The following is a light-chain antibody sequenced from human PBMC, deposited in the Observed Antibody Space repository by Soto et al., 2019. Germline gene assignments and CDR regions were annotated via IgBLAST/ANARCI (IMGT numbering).Light chain of an antibody. CDR1: SSDVGAYNY. CDR2: GVN. J-gene: IGLJ2*01. CDR3: CSYTTTSHVV. V-gene: IGLV2-14*03. Sequence: QSALTQPASVSGSPGQSITISCTGTSSDVGAYNYVSWYQQHPGKAPKLMIYGVNNRPSGVSFRFSGSKSGNTASLTISGLQAEDEADYYCCSYTTTSHVVFGGGTKLTVL.